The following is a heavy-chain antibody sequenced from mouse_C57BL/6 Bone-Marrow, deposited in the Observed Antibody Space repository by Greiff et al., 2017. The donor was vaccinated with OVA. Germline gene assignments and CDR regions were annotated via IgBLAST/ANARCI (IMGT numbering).Heavy chain of an antibody. D-gene: IGHD2-1*01. V-gene: IGHV1-81*01. CDR3: APIYYGNVYYAMDY. CDR2: IYPRSGNT. Sequence: QVQLKESGAELARPGASVKLSCKASGYTFTSYGISWVKQRTGQGLEWIGEIYPRSGNTYYNEKFKGKATLTADKSSSTAYMELRSLTSEDSAVYFCAPIYYGNVYYAMDYWGQGTSVTVSS. J-gene: IGHJ4*01. CDR1: GYTFTSYG.